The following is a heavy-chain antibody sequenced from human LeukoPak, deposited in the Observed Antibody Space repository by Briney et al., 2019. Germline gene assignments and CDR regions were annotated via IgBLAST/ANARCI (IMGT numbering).Heavy chain of an antibody. Sequence: SVKVSCKASGGTFSSYAISWVRQAPGQGLEWMGGITPIFGTANYAQKFQGRVTITADESTSTAYMELSSLRSEDTAVYYCARTYDYVWGSYRSRYYYYGMDVWGQGTTVTVSS. CDR2: ITPIFGTA. CDR3: ARTYDYVWGSYRSRYYYYGMDV. J-gene: IGHJ6*02. CDR1: GGTFSSYA. V-gene: IGHV1-69*13. D-gene: IGHD3-16*02.